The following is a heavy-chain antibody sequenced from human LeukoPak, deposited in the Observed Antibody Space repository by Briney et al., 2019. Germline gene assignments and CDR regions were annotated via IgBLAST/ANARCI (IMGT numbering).Heavy chain of an antibody. V-gene: IGHV5-51*01. D-gene: IGHD3-22*01. CDR1: GYSFISYW. CDR3: ARSPAYDTRGFFYKD. Sequence: TTGESLKISCQGSGYSFISYWIGWVRQMPGKDLEWMGNIYPGDSDTRYSPSFQGQVIISVDKSTNTAYLQWSGLKASDTAMYYCARSPAYDTRGFFYKDWGQGTLVTVSS. J-gene: IGHJ4*02. CDR2: IYPGDSDT.